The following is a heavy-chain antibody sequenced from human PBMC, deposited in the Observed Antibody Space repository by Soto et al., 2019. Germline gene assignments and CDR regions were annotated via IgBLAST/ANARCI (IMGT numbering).Heavy chain of an antibody. D-gene: IGHD3-22*01. V-gene: IGHV4-38-2*01. Sequence: SETLSLTCAVSGDSISSGYYCALIRQPPGKRLEWVGSIYHGGTTYYNPSLESLVTISVETFKNQFFLKLCSVTAADSAVYYSARTDSVGYYASLGQGTRVTVSS. CDR1: GDSISSGYY. J-gene: IGHJ5*02. CDR2: IYHGGTT. CDR3: ARTDSVGYYAS.